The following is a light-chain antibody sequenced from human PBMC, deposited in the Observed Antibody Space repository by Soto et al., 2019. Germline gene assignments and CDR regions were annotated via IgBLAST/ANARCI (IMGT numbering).Light chain of an antibody. CDR2: EGN. J-gene: IGLJ1*01. CDR3: CSYAGSSAFYV. V-gene: IGLV2-23*01. CDR1: SSDVGSYNL. Sequence: QSALTHPASLSGSPVQSITISCSGSSSDVGSYNLVSWYQQHPGKAPKLLIYEGNKRPSGVSNRFSGSKSGNTASLTVSGLQAEDEADYYCCSYAGSSAFYVFGTGTKVTVL.